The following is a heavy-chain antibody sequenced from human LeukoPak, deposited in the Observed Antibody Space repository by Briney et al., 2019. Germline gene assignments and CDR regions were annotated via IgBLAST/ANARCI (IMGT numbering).Heavy chain of an antibody. Sequence: PGRSLRLSCAASGFTFSSYGRHWVRQAPGKGLEWVAVIWYDGSNKYYADSVKGRFTISRDNSKNTLYLQMNSLRAEDTAVYYCARVPSYDYVWGSFEDYWGQGTLVTVSS. J-gene: IGHJ4*02. CDR2: IWYDGSNK. D-gene: IGHD3-16*01. V-gene: IGHV3-33*01. CDR1: GFTFSSYG. CDR3: ARVPSYDYVWGSFEDY.